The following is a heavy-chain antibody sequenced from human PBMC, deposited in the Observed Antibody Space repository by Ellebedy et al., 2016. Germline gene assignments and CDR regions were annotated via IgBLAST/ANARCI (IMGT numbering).Heavy chain of an antibody. Sequence: GESLKISCAASGFTFSTSAMHWVRQAPGKGLEWVAIILYDGTGKKYADSVRGRFTISRDNSRNTLYLQLDSLRPEDTAVYYCARDPAAHYYDDTAYFFDYWGQGTLVTVSS. CDR2: ILYDGTGK. D-gene: IGHD3-22*01. J-gene: IGHJ4*02. V-gene: IGHV3-30-3*01. CDR3: ARDPAAHYYDDTAYFFDY. CDR1: GFTFSTSA.